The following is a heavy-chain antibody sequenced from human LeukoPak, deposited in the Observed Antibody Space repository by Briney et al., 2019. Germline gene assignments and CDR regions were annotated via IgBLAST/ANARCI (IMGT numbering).Heavy chain of an antibody. Sequence: GGSLRLSCAASVFSFSDSSMNWVRQAPGKGLEWVSYISGDSNTIYYADSVKGRFTISRDNARNSVFLQVNSLRAEDTAVYYCARELGYCGGDCYIDYYYGMDVWGQGTTVTVSS. CDR1: VFSFSDSS. CDR3: ARELGYCGGDCYIDYYYGMDV. J-gene: IGHJ6*02. V-gene: IGHV3-48*01. CDR2: ISGDSNTI. D-gene: IGHD2-21*02.